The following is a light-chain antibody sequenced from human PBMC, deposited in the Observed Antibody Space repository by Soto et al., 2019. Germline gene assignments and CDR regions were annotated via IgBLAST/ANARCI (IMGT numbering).Light chain of an antibody. Sequence: QSVLTQPPSVSGAPGQRGTISCTGSSSNIGAGYDVHWYQQLPGTAPKLPIYGNSNRPSGVPDRFSGSKSGTSASLAITGLQAEDEADYYCQSYDSSLSLVVFGGGTKLTVL. CDR3: QSYDSSLSLVV. J-gene: IGLJ2*01. V-gene: IGLV1-40*01. CDR1: SSNIGAGYD. CDR2: GNS.